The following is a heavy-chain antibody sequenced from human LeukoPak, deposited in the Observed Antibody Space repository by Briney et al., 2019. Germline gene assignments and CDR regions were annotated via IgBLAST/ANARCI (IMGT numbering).Heavy chain of an antibody. V-gene: IGHV1-8*01. J-gene: IGHJ4*02. CDR3: ARRPIYSYGLDY. CDR2: MNPNSGNT. D-gene: IGHD5-18*01. Sequence: ASVKVSCKASGYTFTTYDINWVRQATGQGLEWMGWMNPNSGNTGYAQKFQGRVTMTRNTSISTAYMELSSLRSEDTAVYYCARRPIYSYGLDYWGQGTLVTVSS. CDR1: GYTFTTYD.